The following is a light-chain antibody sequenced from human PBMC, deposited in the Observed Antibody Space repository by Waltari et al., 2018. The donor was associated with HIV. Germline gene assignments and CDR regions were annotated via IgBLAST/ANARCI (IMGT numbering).Light chain of an antibody. CDR3: QQSHSTPLT. J-gene: IGKJ4*01. Sequence: DIQLPQSPSSLSASVRDRVTITCRASQSIHNSLNWYQQKPGKAPKHLIYAASSLQSGVPSRFSGSGSGTDFTLTISSLQPEDFASYYCQQSHSTPLTFGGGTKVEIK. CDR1: QSIHNS. V-gene: IGKV1-39*01. CDR2: AAS.